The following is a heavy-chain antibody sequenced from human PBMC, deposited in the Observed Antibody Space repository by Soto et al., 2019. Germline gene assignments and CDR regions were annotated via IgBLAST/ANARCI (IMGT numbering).Heavy chain of an antibody. CDR2: INHSGST. Sequence: HVQLQQWGAGLLKPSETLSLTCAVYGGSFSGYYWSWIRQPPGKGLEWIGEINHSGSTNYNPSLKSRVTISVDTSKNQFSLKLSSVTAADTAVYYCARARRGSSSWYRNWFDPWGQGTLVTVSS. D-gene: IGHD6-13*01. CDR1: GGSFSGYY. J-gene: IGHJ5*02. CDR3: ARARRGSSSWYRNWFDP. V-gene: IGHV4-34*01.